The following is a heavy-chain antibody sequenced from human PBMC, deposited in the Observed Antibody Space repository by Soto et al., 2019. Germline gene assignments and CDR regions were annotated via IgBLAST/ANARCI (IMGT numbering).Heavy chain of an antibody. CDR3: AKDHLTSGGTFWFDP. J-gene: IGHJ5*02. CDR1: GFSFSSYP. CDR2: ISGAGLRT. D-gene: IGHD6-13*01. Sequence: EVQLLESGGDLIQPGGSLRLSCAASGFSFSSYPMSWVRQAPGKGLEWVAAISGAGLRTYYADSVRGRFTISRENSKNTLYLQMSSLRAEDTALYYCAKDHLTSGGTFWFDPWGQGTIVTVSS. V-gene: IGHV3-23*01.